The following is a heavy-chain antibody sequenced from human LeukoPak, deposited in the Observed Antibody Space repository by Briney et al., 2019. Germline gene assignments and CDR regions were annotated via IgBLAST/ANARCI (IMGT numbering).Heavy chain of an antibody. CDR3: ARGPPNYYDSSNYYPFDY. Sequence: PGGSLRLSCAASGFTVSSNYMNWVRQAPGKGLEWVSVIHSGGSTHGGTTYYADSVKGRFTISRDNSKNTLYLQMNTLRAEDTAVYYCARGPPNYYDSSNYYPFDYWGQGTLVTVSS. CDR2: IHSGGST. D-gene: IGHD3-22*01. V-gene: IGHV3-66*01. J-gene: IGHJ4*02. CDR1: GFTVSSNY.